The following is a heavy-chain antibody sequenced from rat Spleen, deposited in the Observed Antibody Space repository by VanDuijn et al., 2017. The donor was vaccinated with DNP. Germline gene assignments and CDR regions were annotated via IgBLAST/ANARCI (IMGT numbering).Heavy chain of an antibody. J-gene: IGHJ3*01. V-gene: IGHV5-31*01. Sequence: EVQLVESGGGPVQPGRSLKLSCVASGFIFSNYWMTWIRQAPGKGLEWVASISNTGDHTYYSDSVKGRFSISRDNAKSTLYLQVNSLRSEDTATYYCATVHYYDGTRFAYWGQGTLVTVSS. CDR3: ATVHYYDGTRFAY. D-gene: IGHD1-12*02. CDR2: ISNTGDHT. CDR1: GFIFSNYW.